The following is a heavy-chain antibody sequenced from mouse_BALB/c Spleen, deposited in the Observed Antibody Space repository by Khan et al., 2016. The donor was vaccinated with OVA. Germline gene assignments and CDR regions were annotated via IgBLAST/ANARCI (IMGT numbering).Heavy chain of an antibody. D-gene: IGHD1-1*01. CDR2: IDPSNGET. CDR3: ARGGYGSPFAY. J-gene: IGHJ3*01. V-gene: IGHV1S127*01. Sequence: QVQLQQPGPELVRPGASVKMSCKASGYTFTSFWMHWVKQRPGQGLDWIGMIDPSNGETRLNQKFKDKATLNVDQSSNTAYMQLSSLTSEDSAVYYCARGGYGSPFAYWGQGTLVTGSA. CDR1: GYTFTSFW.